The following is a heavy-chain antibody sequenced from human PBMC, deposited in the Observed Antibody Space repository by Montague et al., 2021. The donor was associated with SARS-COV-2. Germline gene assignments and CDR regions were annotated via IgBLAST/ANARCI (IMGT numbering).Heavy chain of an antibody. V-gene: IGHV3-21*01. Sequence: SLRLSCAASGFTFSSYSMNWVRQAPGKGLEWVSSISSSSSYIYYADSVKGRFTISRDNAKNSLYLQMNSLRAEDTAVYCCARATLPSAITTMLGPNDYWGQGTLVTVSS. CDR3: ARATLPSAITTMLGPNDY. CDR2: ISSSSSYI. CDR1: GFTFSSYS. J-gene: IGHJ4*02. D-gene: IGHD3-22*01.